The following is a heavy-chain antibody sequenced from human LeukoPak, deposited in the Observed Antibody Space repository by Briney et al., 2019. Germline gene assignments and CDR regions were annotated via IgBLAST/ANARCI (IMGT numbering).Heavy chain of an antibody. J-gene: IGHJ4*02. D-gene: IGHD5-24*01. CDR1: GGPISSGSYY. V-gene: IGHV4-61*02. Sequence: SETLSLTCTVSGGPISSGSYYWSWIRQPAGKGLEWIGRVYTSGTTNYNPSLKSRVTISVDTSKNQFSLELSSVTAADTAVYFCARARDGYSNFFDYWGQGTLVSVSS. CDR2: VYTSGTT. CDR3: ARARDGYSNFFDY.